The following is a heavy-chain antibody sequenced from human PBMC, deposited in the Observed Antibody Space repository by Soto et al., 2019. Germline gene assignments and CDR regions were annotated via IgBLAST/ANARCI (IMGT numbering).Heavy chain of an antibody. J-gene: IGHJ4*02. Sequence: EIELLESGGGLVQPGGSLRLSCAASGFTFTTYAMGWVRQAPGKGLEWVSSISGSGAGTFYADSVKGRFTISRDNAKKMVFLKRNGLRADDTAVYYCEKGALTVAGNNFDSGGQEPLVPVSS. CDR3: EKGALTVAGNNFDS. CDR1: GFTFTTYA. V-gene: IGHV3-23*01. CDR2: ISGSGAGT. D-gene: IGHD6-19*01.